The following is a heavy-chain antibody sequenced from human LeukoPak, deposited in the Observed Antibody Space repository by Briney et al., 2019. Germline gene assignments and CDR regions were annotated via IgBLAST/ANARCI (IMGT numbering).Heavy chain of an antibody. Sequence: ASVKVSCKASGYTFTSYDINWVRQATGQGLEWMGWTNPNSGNTGYAQKFQGRVTMTRNTSISTAYMELSSLRSEDTAVYYCARVDYRYCSSTSCYAWVYWGQGTLVTVSS. V-gene: IGHV1-8*01. CDR2: TNPNSGNT. J-gene: IGHJ4*02. D-gene: IGHD2-2*01. CDR3: ARVDYRYCSSTSCYAWVY. CDR1: GYTFTSYD.